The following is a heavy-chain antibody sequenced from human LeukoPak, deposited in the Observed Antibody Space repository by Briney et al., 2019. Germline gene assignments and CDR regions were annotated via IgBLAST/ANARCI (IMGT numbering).Heavy chain of an antibody. Sequence: GGSLRLSCAASGFTFSTYAISWVRQAPGKGLEWVSGMSGTGVAPYYADSVKGRFTISRDNSKSTLYLQMNSVRADDTAVYFCAKDPTPYSGNKFYFDYWGQGTLVTVSS. J-gene: IGHJ4*02. D-gene: IGHD1-1*01. CDR2: MSGTGVAP. CDR3: AKDPTPYSGNKFYFDY. V-gene: IGHV3-23*01. CDR1: GFTFSTYA.